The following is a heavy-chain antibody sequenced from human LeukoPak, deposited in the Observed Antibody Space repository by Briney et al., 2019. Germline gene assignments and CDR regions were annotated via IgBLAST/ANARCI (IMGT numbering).Heavy chain of an antibody. CDR3: ARDGAVYPYYDFWSGEH. CDR2: IIPTFGTA. D-gene: IGHD3-3*01. CDR1: RGTFISYA. J-gene: IGHJ4*02. V-gene: IGHV1-69*05. Sequence: ASVKVSCKASRGTFISYAISWVRQAPGQGLEWMGRIIPTFGTANYAQKFQGRVTITTDESTSTAYMELSSLRSEDTAVYYCARDGAVYPYYDFWSGEHWGQGTLVIVSS.